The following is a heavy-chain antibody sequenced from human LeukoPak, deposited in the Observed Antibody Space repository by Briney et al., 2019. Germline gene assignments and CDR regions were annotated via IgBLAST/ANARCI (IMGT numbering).Heavy chain of an antibody. V-gene: IGHV4-59*08. J-gene: IGHJ4*02. Sequence: SETLSLTCTVSGGSISSYYWSWIRQPPGKGLEWIGYIYYSGSTNYNPSLKSRVTISVDTSKNQFSLRLSSMTAADTAVYYCQAYYGSGSYFDYWGQGTLVTVSS. D-gene: IGHD3-10*01. CDR3: QAYYGSGSYFDY. CDR2: IYYSGST. CDR1: GGSISSYY.